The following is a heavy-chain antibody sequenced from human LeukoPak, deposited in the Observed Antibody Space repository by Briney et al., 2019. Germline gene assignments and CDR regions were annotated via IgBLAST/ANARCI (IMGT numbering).Heavy chain of an antibody. Sequence: SGGSLRLSCAASGFTFSSYAMSWVRQAPGKGLEWVSAISGSSGSTYYADSVKGRFTISRDNSKNTLYLQMNSLRAEDTAVYYCAKGSRYPQEVKFDIWGQGTMVTVSS. D-gene: IGHD1-1*01. J-gene: IGHJ3*02. CDR2: ISGSSGST. CDR1: GFTFSSYA. V-gene: IGHV3-23*01. CDR3: AKGSRYPQEVKFDI.